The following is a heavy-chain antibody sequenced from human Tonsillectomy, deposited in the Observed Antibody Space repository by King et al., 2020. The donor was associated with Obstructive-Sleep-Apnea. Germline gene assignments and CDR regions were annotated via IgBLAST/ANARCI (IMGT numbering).Heavy chain of an antibody. V-gene: IGHV3-64*01. CDR1: GFTFSSYA. CDR2: ISSNGGST. J-gene: IGHJ4*02. D-gene: IGHD6-19*01. CDR3: ARYLQFPGIAVSGTVDY. Sequence: VQLVESGGGLVQPGGSLRLSCAASGFTFSSYAMHWVRQAPGKGLEYVSAISSNGGSTYYANSVKGRFTISRDNSKNTLYLQMGSLRAEDMAVYYCARYLQFPGIAVSGTVDYWGQGTLVTVSS.